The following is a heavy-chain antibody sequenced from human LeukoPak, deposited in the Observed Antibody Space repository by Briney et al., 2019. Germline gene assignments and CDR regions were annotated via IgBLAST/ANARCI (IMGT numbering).Heavy chain of an antibody. CDR1: GLSFSGQW. CDR2: RKHEGGEK. V-gene: IGHV3-7*01. J-gene: IGHJ4*02. CDR3: VREVAAAGADNKYYFDY. Sequence: GGSLRLSCVASGLSFSGQWLNWVRQAPGQGREWGANRKHEGGEKDYVESVKGRFTISRDNSKHPLYLQMSSLRAEDTAVYYCVREVAAAGADNKYYFDYWGQGPLVTVSS. D-gene: IGHD6-13*01.